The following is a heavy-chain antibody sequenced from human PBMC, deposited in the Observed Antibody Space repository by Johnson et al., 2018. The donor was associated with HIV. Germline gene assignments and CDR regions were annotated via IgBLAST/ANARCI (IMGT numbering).Heavy chain of an antibody. J-gene: IGHJ3*01. CDR2: INWNGGTT. Sequence: VQLVESGGTVVRPGGSLRLSCAASGFTFDNYGMSWVRQAPGKGLEWVSGINWNGGTTGYADSVKGRFTISRDNSKNTLYLQMNSLRAEDTAVYYCAKDVGNYWPNAFDVWGQGTMLTVSS. D-gene: IGHD3-22*01. CDR3: AKDVGNYWPNAFDV. CDR1: GFTFDNYG. V-gene: IGHV3-20*04.